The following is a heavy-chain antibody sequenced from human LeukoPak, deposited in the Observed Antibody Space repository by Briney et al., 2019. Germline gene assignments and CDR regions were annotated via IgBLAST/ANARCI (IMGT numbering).Heavy chain of an antibody. CDR1: GFTFSSYS. Sequence: PGGSLRLSCAASGFTFSSYSMNWVRQAPGKGLEWVSSISSSSSYIYYADSVKGRFTISRDNAKKSQDLQMNSLRAEDTAVYYCARGGYSSGWYTYDFDYWGQGTLVTVSS. D-gene: IGHD6-19*01. V-gene: IGHV3-21*01. CDR2: ISSSSSYI. CDR3: ARGGYSSGWYTYDFDY. J-gene: IGHJ4*02.